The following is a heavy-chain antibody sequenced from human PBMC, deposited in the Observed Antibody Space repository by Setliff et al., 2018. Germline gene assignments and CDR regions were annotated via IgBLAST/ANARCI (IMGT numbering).Heavy chain of an antibody. CDR2: INHSGST. CDR3: ARGGYSYGHHYYYYMDV. Sequence: SETLSLTCAVYGGSFSGYYWSWIRQPPGKGLEWIGEINHSGSTNYNPSLKSRVTISVDTSKNQFSLKLSSVTAADTAVYHCARGGYSYGHHYYYYMDVWGKGTTVTVSS. CDR1: GGSFSGYY. V-gene: IGHV4-34*01. J-gene: IGHJ6*03. D-gene: IGHD5-18*01.